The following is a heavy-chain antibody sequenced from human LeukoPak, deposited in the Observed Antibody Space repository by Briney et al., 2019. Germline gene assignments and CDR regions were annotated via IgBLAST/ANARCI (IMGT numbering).Heavy chain of an antibody. CDR3: ARHIAVGEDV. Sequence: SETLSLTCSVSGGSFSSSSYYWGWIRQPPGKGLEWIGSISYSGSTFYNPSLKSRVTISVDTSKSHFSLKLSSVTAADTALYYCARHIAVGEDVWGQGTTVTVSS. D-gene: IGHD6-19*01. V-gene: IGHV4-39*01. J-gene: IGHJ6*02. CDR1: GGSFSSSSYY. CDR2: ISYSGST.